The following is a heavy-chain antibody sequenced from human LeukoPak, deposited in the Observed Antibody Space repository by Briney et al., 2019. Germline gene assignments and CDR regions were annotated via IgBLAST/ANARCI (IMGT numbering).Heavy chain of an antibody. V-gene: IGHV3-7*03. CDR1: GFTISSYW. J-gene: IGHJ4*02. CDR3: ARGTRWLQFAEDY. Sequence: GGSLRLSCAASGFTISSYWMNWARQAPGKGLEWVASINHNGNVNYYVDSVKGRFTISRDNAKNSLYLQMSNLRAEDTAVYYCARGTRWLQFAEDYWGQGTLVTVSS. CDR2: INHNGNVN. D-gene: IGHD5-24*01.